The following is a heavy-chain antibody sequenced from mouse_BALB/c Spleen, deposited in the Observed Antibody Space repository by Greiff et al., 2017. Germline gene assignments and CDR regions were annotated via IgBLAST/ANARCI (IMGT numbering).Heavy chain of an antibody. CDR1: GYTFTDYA. V-gene: IGHV1S137*01. Sequence: VQLQQSGAELVRPGVSVKISCKGSGYTFTDYAMHWVKQSHAKSLEWIGVISTYYGDASYNQKFKGKATMTVDKSSSTAYMELARLTSEDSAIYYCAREGGYGDAMDYWGQGTSVTVSS. D-gene: IGHD2-2*01. J-gene: IGHJ4*01. CDR2: ISTYYGDA. CDR3: AREGGYGDAMDY.